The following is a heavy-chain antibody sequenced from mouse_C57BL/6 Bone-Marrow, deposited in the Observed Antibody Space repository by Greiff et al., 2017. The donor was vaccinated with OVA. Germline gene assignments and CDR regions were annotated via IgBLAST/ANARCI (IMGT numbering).Heavy chain of an antibody. J-gene: IGHJ4*01. CDR3: ARRGGYSNYRPFYAMDY. Sequence: EVQGVESGGGLVQPGGSLKLSCAASGFTFSDYYMYWVRQTPEQRLEWVAYISNGGGSTYYPDTVKGRFTISRDNAKNTLYLQMSRLKSEDTAMYYCARRGGYSNYRPFYAMDYWGQGTSVTVSS. CDR2: ISNGGGST. D-gene: IGHD2-5*01. CDR1: GFTFSDYY. V-gene: IGHV5-12*01.